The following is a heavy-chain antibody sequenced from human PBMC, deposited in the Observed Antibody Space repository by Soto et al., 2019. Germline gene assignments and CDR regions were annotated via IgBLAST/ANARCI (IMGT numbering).Heavy chain of an antibody. V-gene: IGHV3-23*01. CDR2: INESGDST. Sequence: EVQLLESGGGLVQPGGSLRLSCAASGFTFINIAMGWVRQAPGKGLKYVSSINESGDSTFYADSVKGRFTISRDNSKSTLHLQMNSLRADDTAVYYCVKRNCGNCPWSSWGQGTLVTVSS. CDR3: VKRNCGNCPWSS. CDR1: GFTFINIA. J-gene: IGHJ4*02. D-gene: IGHD2-21*01.